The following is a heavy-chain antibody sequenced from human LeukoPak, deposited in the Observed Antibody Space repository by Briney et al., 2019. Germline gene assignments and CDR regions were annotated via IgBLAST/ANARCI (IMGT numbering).Heavy chain of an antibody. J-gene: IGHJ4*02. CDR3: ARGGRATVITY. CDR1: GYSINSGYF. D-gene: IGHD4-11*01. Sequence: SETLSLTCSVSGYSINSGYFWGWIRQTPGKGLEWIGSIRHSGSTYYNPSLNSRVTMSVDMSKSQFSLELSSVTAADTAVYYCARGGRATVITYWGQGTLVTVSS. V-gene: IGHV4-38-2*02. CDR2: IRHSGST.